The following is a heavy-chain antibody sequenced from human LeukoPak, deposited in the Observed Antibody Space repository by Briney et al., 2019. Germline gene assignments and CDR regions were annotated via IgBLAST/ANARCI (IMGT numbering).Heavy chain of an antibody. CDR3: ARDRPTMVRGVTSPLDY. V-gene: IGHV1-18*01. J-gene: IGHJ4*02. D-gene: IGHD3-10*01. CDR2: ISAYNGNT. CDR1: GYTFTSYV. Sequence: ASVKVSCKASGYTFTSYVISWVRQAPGQGLEWMGWISAYNGNTNYAQKLQGRVTMTTDTSTSTAYMELRSLRSDDTAVYYCARDRPTMVRGVTSPLDYWGQGTLVTVSS.